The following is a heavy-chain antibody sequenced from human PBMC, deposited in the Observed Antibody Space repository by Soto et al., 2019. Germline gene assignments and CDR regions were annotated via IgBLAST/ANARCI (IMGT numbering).Heavy chain of an antibody. CDR2: IYFSGTT. V-gene: IGHV4-59*12. J-gene: IGHJ3*02. CDR1: GGSISTYY. CDR3: ARASRADAFDI. Sequence: QVQLQESGPGLVKPSETLSLTCSVSGGSISTYYWSWIRQPPGEGLEWIGYIYFSGTTNYNPSLRSXXTXSXXTSKIPFSLKLSSVTAADTAIYYCARASRADAFDIWGQGTVVTVSS.